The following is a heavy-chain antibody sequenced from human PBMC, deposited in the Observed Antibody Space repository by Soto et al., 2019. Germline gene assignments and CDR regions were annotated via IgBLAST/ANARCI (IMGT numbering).Heavy chain of an antibody. D-gene: IGHD3-16*01. Sequence: QVQLVESGGGVVQPGRSLRLSCAASGFTFSSYGMHWVRQAPGKGLEWVAVISYDGSKKYHADSVKGRFTISRDNSKNTLSLQMSSLRADDTAVYYCARSGWGLHGYAEYFQHWGQGTLVTVSS. CDR1: GFTFSSYG. V-gene: IGHV3-30*03. CDR2: ISYDGSKK. J-gene: IGHJ1*01. CDR3: ARSGWGLHGYAEYFQH.